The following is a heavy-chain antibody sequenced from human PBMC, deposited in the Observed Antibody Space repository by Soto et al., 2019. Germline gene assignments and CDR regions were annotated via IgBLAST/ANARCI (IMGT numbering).Heavy chain of an antibody. Sequence: SQTLSLTCDISGDSVSSSSAAWNWIRQSPSRGLEWLGRTYYRSKWIHEYTLSMESRITINPDTSKNQFSLHIYSVTPEDTAVYYCAGVVWFRGMDVWGQGXPVTVYS. CDR3: AGVVWFRGMDV. V-gene: IGHV6-1*01. J-gene: IGHJ6*02. CDR2: TYYRSKWIH. D-gene: IGHD3-16*01. CDR1: GDSVSSSSAA.